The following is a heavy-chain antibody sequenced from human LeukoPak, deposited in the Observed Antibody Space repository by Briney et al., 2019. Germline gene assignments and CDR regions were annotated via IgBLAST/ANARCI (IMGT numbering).Heavy chain of an antibody. CDR1: GYTFTSNY. CDR3: ARDQEGFDY. V-gene: IGHV1-46*01. Sequence: ASVKVSCKASGYTFTSNYIHWVRQAPGQGLEWMGMIYPRDGSTSYAQKFQGRVTVTRDTSTSTVHMELSGLRFEDTAVYYCARDQEGFDYWGQGTLVTVSS. J-gene: IGHJ4*02. CDR2: IYPRDGST.